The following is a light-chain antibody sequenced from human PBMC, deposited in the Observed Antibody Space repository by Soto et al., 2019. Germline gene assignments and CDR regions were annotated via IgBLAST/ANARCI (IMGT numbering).Light chain of an antibody. V-gene: IGKV3-15*01. Sequence: EIVMTQSPATLSVSPGERATLSCRASQSVSSKLDWYQQKPGQAPRLLIYGASTRAAGIPARFSGSGSGTEFTLTISSLQSEDFAVYYCQQYNNWPPITFGQGTRLEIK. CDR3: QQYNNWPPIT. CDR2: GAS. J-gene: IGKJ5*01. CDR1: QSVSSK.